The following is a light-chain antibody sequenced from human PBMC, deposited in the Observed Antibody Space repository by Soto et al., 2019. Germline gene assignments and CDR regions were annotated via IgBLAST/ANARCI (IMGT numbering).Light chain of an antibody. CDR3: QQSYTTPRT. Sequence: DIQMTQSPSSLSASVGDRVTITCRTSQTINNYLNWYQQKPWKAPRLLIYAAATLQSGVPSRFTGRGPGTDFTLTISSLQPEDFATYYCQQSYTTPRTVGQGTKVEIK. J-gene: IGKJ1*01. V-gene: IGKV1-39*01. CDR1: QTINNY. CDR2: AAA.